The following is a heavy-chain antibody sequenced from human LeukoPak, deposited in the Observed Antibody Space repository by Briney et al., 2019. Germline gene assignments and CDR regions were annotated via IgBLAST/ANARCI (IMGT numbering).Heavy chain of an antibody. J-gene: IGHJ6*03. CDR2: IYYSGST. D-gene: IGHD1-14*01. Sequence: NPSETLSLTCTVSGGSISSGGYYWSWLRQHPGKGLEWIGYIYYSGSTYYNPSLKSRVTISVDTSKNQFSLKLSSVTAADTAVYYCARVPHYYYYMDVWGKGTTVTVSS. V-gene: IGHV4-31*03. CDR3: ARVPHYYYYMDV. CDR1: GGSISSGGYY.